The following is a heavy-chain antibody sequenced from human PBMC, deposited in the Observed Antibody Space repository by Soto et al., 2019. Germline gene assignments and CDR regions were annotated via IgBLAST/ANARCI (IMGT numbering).Heavy chain of an antibody. CDR2: DNWEDDK. CDR1: GFSLTTAGKC. Sequence: SCPTLPNHTETHTLTCVFSGFSLTTAGKCGDWIRQPPGKGLEWFELDNWEDDKYYETSVKTTLSISTDTSTNHVVLILTNMDAAYTATYYCGRVDGSCQRGFDYWGQGTLVTVSS. D-gene: IGHD2-15*01. CDR3: GRVDGSCQRGFDY. J-gene: IGHJ4*02. V-gene: IGHV2-70*01.